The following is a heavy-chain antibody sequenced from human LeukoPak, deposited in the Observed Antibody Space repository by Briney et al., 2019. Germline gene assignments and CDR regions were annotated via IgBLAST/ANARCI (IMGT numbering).Heavy chain of an antibody. V-gene: IGHV3-21*01. CDR3: ARETIAVAAIDY. D-gene: IGHD6-19*01. J-gene: IGHJ4*02. CDR2: ISSRSSYI. Sequence: PGGSLRLSCAASGFTFSSYSMNWVRQAPGRGLEWVSSISSRSSYIYYADSVKGRFTISRDNAKNSLYLHMNSLRAGDTAVYYCARETIAVAAIDYWGQGTLVTVSS. CDR1: GFTFSSYS.